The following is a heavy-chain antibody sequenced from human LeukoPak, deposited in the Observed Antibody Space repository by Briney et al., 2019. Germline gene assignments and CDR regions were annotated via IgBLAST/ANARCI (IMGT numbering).Heavy chain of an antibody. Sequence: ASVKVSCKASGGTFSSYTISWVRQAPGKGLEWMGRIIPILGIANYAQKFQGRVTITADKSTSTAYMELSSLRSEDTAVYYCARGYYDSSGFWYFDLWGRGTLVTVSS. CDR2: IIPILGIA. V-gene: IGHV1-69*02. CDR3: ARGYYDSSGFWYFDL. J-gene: IGHJ2*01. D-gene: IGHD3-22*01. CDR1: GGTFSSYT.